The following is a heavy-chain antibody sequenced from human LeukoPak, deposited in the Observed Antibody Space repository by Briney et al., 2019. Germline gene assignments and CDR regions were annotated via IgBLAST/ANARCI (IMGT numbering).Heavy chain of an antibody. J-gene: IGHJ4*02. V-gene: IGHV1-2*04. CDR2: INPNSGGT. Sequence: ASVKVSCKASGYTFTGYYMHWVRQAPGQGLEWMGWINPNSGGTNHAQKFQGWVTMTRDTSISTAYMEVSRLRSDDTAVYYCARMLNGAYDVWGQGTLVTVSS. CDR1: GYTFTGYY. D-gene: IGHD5-12*01. CDR3: ARMLNGAYDV.